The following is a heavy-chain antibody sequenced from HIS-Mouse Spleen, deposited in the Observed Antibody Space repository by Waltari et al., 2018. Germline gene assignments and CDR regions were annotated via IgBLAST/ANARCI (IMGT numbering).Heavy chain of an antibody. J-gene: IGHJ3*02. V-gene: IGHV3-9*01. Sequence: GGLVQPGRSLRLSCAASGFTFDDYAMHWVRQAPGKGLEWVSGISWNSGSIGYADSVKGRFTISRDNAKNSLYLQMNSLRAEDTALYYCAKDKGGFANWGSGAFDIWGQGTMVTVSS. CDR3: AKDKGGFANWGSGAFDI. CDR1: GFTFDDYA. CDR2: ISWNSGSI. D-gene: IGHD7-27*01.